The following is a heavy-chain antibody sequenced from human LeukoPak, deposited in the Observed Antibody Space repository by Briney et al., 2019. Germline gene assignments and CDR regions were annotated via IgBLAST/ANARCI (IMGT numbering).Heavy chain of an antibody. J-gene: IGHJ4*02. D-gene: IGHD5-12*01. Sequence: PGRSLRLSCSASGFTFSSYVLSWVCQAPGKGVEWGSAISGTGDSIYYADSVKGRFTISRDNSKNTLYLQMDSLTAEDTAVYYCAKDPRGGYSGSWYFDYWGQGTLVTVSS. V-gene: IGHV3-23*01. CDR1: GFTFSSYV. CDR2: ISGTGDSI. CDR3: AKDPRGGYSGSWYFDY.